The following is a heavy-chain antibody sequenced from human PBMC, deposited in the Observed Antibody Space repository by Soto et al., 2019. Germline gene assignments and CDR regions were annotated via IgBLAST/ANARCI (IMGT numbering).Heavy chain of an antibody. CDR2: ISYDGSNK. Sequence: GGSLRLSCAASGFTFSSYGMHWVRQAPGKGLEWVAVISYDGSNKYYADSVKGRFTISRDNSKNTLYLQMNSLRAEDTAVYYCAKNLRYITMIADYWGQGTLVTVSS. V-gene: IGHV3-30*18. J-gene: IGHJ4*02. CDR3: AKNLRYITMIADY. D-gene: IGHD3-22*01. CDR1: GFTFSSYG.